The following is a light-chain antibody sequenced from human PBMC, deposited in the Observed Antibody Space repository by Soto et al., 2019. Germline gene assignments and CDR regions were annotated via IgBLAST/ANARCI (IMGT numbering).Light chain of an antibody. V-gene: IGKV3D-20*02. CDR1: QSVSSSY. CDR3: QQRGNWPH. Sequence: EIVLTQSPGTLSLSPGERATLSCRASQSVSSSYLAWYQQKPGQAPRLLIYGASSRATGIPDRFSGSGSGTDFTLTISRLEPEDFATNFCQQRGNWPHFGQGTRLEIK. J-gene: IGKJ5*01. CDR2: GAS.